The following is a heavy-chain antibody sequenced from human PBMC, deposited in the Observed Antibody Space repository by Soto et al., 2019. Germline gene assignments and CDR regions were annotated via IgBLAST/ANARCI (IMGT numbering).Heavy chain of an antibody. J-gene: IGHJ6*03. D-gene: IGHD2-2*01. CDR1: GFTFSSYG. Sequence: QVQLVESGGGVVQPGRSLRLSCAASGFTFSSYGMHWVRQAPGKGLEWVAVIWYDGSNKYYADSVKGRFTISRDNSKNTLYLQMNSLRAEETAVYYCARQYCSSTSCYVGYYYYYMDVWGKGTTVTVSS. CDR2: IWYDGSNK. V-gene: IGHV3-33*01. CDR3: ARQYCSSTSCYVGYYYYYMDV.